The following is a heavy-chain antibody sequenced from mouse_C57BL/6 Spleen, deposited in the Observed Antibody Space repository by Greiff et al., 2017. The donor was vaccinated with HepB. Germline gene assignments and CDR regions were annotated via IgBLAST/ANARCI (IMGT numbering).Heavy chain of an antibody. CDR1: GYAFSSYW. D-gene: IGHD2-5*01. Sequence: VKLQQSGAELVKPGASVKISCKASGYAFSSYWMNWVKQRPGKGLEWIGQIYPGDGDTNYNGKFKGKATLTADKSSSTAYMQLSGLTSEDSAVYFCAREAPNYSNYDYWGQGTTLTVSS. J-gene: IGHJ2*01. CDR2: IYPGDGDT. CDR3: AREAPNYSNYDY. V-gene: IGHV1-80*01.